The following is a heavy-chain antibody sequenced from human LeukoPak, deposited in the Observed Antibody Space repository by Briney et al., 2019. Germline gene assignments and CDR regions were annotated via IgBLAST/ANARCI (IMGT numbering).Heavy chain of an antibody. V-gene: IGHV1-2*02. CDR2: INPNSGGT. CDR3: ARGRGGLDYYYYMDV. CDR1: GYTFTGYY. D-gene: IGHD3-10*01. J-gene: IGHJ6*03. Sequence: GASVKVSCKASGYTFTGYYMHWVRQAPGQGLEWMGWINPNSGGTNYAQKLQGRVTMTTDTSTSTAYMELRSLRSDDTAVYYCARGRGGLDYYYYMDVWGKGTTVTISS.